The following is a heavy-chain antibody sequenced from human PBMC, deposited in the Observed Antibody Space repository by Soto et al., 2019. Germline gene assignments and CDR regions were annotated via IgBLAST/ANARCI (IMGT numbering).Heavy chain of an antibody. CDR3: AIFKAGYCSGGSCYTSFDY. CDR2: IIPIFGTA. Sequence: GASVKVSCKASGGTFSSYAISWVRQAPGQGLEWMGGIIPIFGTANYAQKFQGRVTITADESTSTAYMKLSSLRSEDTAVYYCAIFKAGYCSGGSCYTSFDYWGQGTLITVSS. D-gene: IGHD2-15*01. J-gene: IGHJ4*02. V-gene: IGHV1-69*13. CDR1: GGTFSSYA.